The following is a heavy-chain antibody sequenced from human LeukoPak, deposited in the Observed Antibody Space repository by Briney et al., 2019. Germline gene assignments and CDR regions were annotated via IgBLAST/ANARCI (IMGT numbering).Heavy chain of an antibody. CDR1: GYTFTGHY. Sequence: ASVKVSCKASGYTFTGHYMHWVRQAPGQGLEWMGWINPNSGGTNYAQKFQGRVTMTRDTSISTAYMELSRLRSDDTAVYYCARPGSIAAAGGFDPWGQGTLGTVSS. CDR3: ARPGSIAAAGGFDP. V-gene: IGHV1-2*02. J-gene: IGHJ5*02. D-gene: IGHD6-13*01. CDR2: INPNSGGT.